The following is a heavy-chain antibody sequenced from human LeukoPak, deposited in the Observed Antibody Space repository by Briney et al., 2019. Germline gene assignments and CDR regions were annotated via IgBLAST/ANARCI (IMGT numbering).Heavy chain of an antibody. J-gene: IGHJ5*02. CDR1: GGSISSGGYY. Sequence: PSETLSLTCTVSGGSISSGGYYWSWIRQPPGKGLEWIGYIYHSGSTYYNPSLKSRVTISVDRSKNQFSLKLSSVTAADTAVYYCARQRERRVGWFDPWGQGTLVTVSS. V-gene: IGHV4-30-2*01. CDR3: ARQRERRVGWFDP. D-gene: IGHD1-1*01. CDR2: IYHSGST.